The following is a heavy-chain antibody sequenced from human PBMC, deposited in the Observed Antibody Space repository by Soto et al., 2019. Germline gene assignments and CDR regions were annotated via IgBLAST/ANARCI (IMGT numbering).Heavy chain of an antibody. CDR2: ISYSGST. CDR1: GGSISSGEYY. Sequence: SETLSLTCTVSGGSISSGEYYWTWIRQPPGKGLEWIGYISYSGSTHYSPSLKSRVSITVDTSKNQFSLKLSSVTAADTAVYYCARDLYYDFWSGPPAAYGMDVWGQGTTVTVSS. CDR3: ARDLYYDFWSGPPAAYGMDV. J-gene: IGHJ6*02. V-gene: IGHV4-30-4*02. D-gene: IGHD3-3*01.